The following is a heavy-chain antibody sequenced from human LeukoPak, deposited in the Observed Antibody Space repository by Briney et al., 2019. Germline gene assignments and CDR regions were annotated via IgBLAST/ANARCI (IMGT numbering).Heavy chain of an antibody. CDR3: AEDMMPHYYDSSGYSY. J-gene: IGHJ4*02. D-gene: IGHD3-22*01. CDR1: GFTFDDYA. V-gene: IGHV3-9*01. Sequence: GGSLRLSCAASGFTFDDYAMHWVRQAPGKGLEWVSGISWNSGSIGYADSVKGRFTISRDNAKNSLYLQMNSLRAEDTALYYCAEDMMPHYYDSSGYSYWGQGTLVTVSS. CDR2: ISWNSGSI.